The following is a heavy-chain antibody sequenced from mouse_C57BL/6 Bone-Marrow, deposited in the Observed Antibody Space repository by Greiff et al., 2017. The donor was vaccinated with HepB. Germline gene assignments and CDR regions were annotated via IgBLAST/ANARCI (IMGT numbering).Heavy chain of an antibody. D-gene: IGHD4-1*01. CDR1: GYSFTGYY. Sequence: EVQLQQSGPELVKPGASVKISCKASGYSFTGYYMNWVKQSPEKSLEWIGEINPSTGGTTYNQKFKAKATLTVDKSSSTAYMQLKSLTSEDSAVYYCASNWVAFDYWGQGTTLTVSS. CDR2: INPSTGGT. V-gene: IGHV1-42*01. CDR3: ASNWVAFDY. J-gene: IGHJ2*01.